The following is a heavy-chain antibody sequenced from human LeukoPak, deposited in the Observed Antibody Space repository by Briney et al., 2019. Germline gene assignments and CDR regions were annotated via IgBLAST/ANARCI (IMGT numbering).Heavy chain of an antibody. J-gene: IGHJ6*03. CDR2: ISAYNGNT. D-gene: IGHD4-17*01. Sequence: GASVPVSCQASGYTFPRYGISWVRQAPGQGLEWMGWISAYNGNTNYAQKLQGRVTMTTDTSTSTAYMELRSLRSDDTAVYYCARTVTTLAPYYYFYMDVWGKGTTVTVSS. CDR3: ARTVTTLAPYYYFYMDV. V-gene: IGHV1-18*01. CDR1: GYTFPRYG.